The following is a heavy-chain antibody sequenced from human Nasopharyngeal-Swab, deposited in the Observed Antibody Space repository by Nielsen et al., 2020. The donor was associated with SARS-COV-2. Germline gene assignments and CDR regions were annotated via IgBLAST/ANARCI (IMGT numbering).Heavy chain of an antibody. J-gene: IGHJ4*02. V-gene: IGHV1-2*06. D-gene: IGHD1-26*01. CDR3: ARLEWEPQY. Sequence: WVRQAPGQRLEWMGRINPNSGGTNYAQKFQGRVTMTRDTSISTAYMELSRLRPDDTAVYYCARLEWEPQYWGQGTLVTVSS. CDR2: INPNSGGT.